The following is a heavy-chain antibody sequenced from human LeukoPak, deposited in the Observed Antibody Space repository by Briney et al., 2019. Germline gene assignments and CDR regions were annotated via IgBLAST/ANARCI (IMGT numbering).Heavy chain of an antibody. J-gene: IGHJ3*02. V-gene: IGHV4-59*08. CDR3: ARSNYYDSSGYFSYAFDI. Sequence: SETLSLTCTVSGGSISSFYWSWIRQPPGKGLEWIGYIYNSGSANYNPSLKSRVTISVDTSKHQFSLELTSVTAADTAVYYCARSNYYDSSGYFSYAFDIWGQGTMVTVSS. D-gene: IGHD3-22*01. CDR2: IYNSGSA. CDR1: GGSISSFY.